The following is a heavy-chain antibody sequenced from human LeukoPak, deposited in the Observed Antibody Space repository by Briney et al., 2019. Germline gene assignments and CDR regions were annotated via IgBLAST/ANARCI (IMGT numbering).Heavy chain of an antibody. CDR2: ISYDGSNK. CDR1: GFRFSDYA. D-gene: IGHD3-10*01. CDR3: ARDSLDGSGSYYNEFDY. V-gene: IGHV3-30*04. Sequence: PGGSLRLSCAASGFRFSDYAMHWVRQAPGKGPQWLADISYDGSNKYYADSVKGRFTISRDNSKNTLYLQMNSLRAEDTAVYYCARDSLDGSGSYYNEFDYWGQGTLVTVSS. J-gene: IGHJ4*02.